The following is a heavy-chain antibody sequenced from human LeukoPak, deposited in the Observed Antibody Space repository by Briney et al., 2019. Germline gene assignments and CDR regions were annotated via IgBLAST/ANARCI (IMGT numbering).Heavy chain of an antibody. CDR2: ISGGGPVT. V-gene: IGHV3-23*01. D-gene: IGHD6-25*01. J-gene: IGHJ5*02. CDR3: ARRGSGGWYDN. CDR1: GFTFSSYA. Sequence: GGSLRLSCPAAGFTFSSYAMSWVRQAPGKGLECVSAISGGGPVTYYTDSVKGRFTISRDNSKNTLYLEMNSLRAEDTAVYYCARRGSGGWYDNWGQGTLVTVSS.